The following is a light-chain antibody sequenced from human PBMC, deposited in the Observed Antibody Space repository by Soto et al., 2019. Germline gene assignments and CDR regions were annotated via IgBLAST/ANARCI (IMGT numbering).Light chain of an antibody. J-gene: IGKJ2*01. CDR3: QQSYSMPYT. CDR1: QNISRY. CDR2: GAS. Sequence: DIQMTQSPSSLSASVGGKVTITCRASQNISRYVNWYQQKPGKAPKFLIFGASTLQRGVPSRFSGSGSGTDFTLTISSLQPEDFATFYCQQSYSMPYTFGQGTKVEIK. V-gene: IGKV1-39*01.